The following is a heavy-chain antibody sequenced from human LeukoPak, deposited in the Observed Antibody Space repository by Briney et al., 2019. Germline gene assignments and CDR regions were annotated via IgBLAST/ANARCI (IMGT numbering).Heavy chain of an antibody. CDR3: ARKVGATGYYGMDV. J-gene: IGHJ6*02. Sequence: PSETLSLTCAVSGGSISSSNWWSWVRQPPGKGLEWIGEIYHSGSTNYNPSLKSRVTISVDKSKNQFSLKLSSVTAADTAVYYCARKVGATGYYGMDVWGQGTTVTVSS. CDR1: GGSISSSNW. V-gene: IGHV4-4*02. D-gene: IGHD1-26*01. CDR2: IYHSGST.